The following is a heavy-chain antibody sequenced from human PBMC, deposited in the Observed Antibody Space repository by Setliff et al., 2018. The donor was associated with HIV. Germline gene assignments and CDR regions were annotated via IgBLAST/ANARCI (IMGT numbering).Heavy chain of an antibody. CDR3: ARQRGGRVTIFGVSGGWFDP. Sequence: SETLSLTCTVSGGSVSSGSYFWSWIRQPAGKGLEWIGHIFTSGSTSYNPSLKSRLTISVDTSKNQFSLKLSSVTAADTAVYYCARQRGGRVTIFGVSGGWFDPWGQGTLVTVSS. CDR2: IFTSGST. V-gene: IGHV4-61*09. J-gene: IGHJ5*02. D-gene: IGHD3-3*01. CDR1: GGSVSSGSYF.